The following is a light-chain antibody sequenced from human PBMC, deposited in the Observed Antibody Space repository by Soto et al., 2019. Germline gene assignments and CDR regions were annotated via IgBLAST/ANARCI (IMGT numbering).Light chain of an antibody. J-gene: IGLJ1*01. Sequence: QSALTQPASVTVSPGQSITVSCTGTSSHVGCYNYFALYQHQPAKPPQTLIYEVNLRPAAVSDRLSASKSADRAPLTISGLKVEDEADYYCCSYSTSNTHNYVFGTGTKVTVL. V-gene: IGLV2-14*01. CDR3: CSYSTSNTHNYV. CDR2: EVN. CDR1: SSHVGCYNY.